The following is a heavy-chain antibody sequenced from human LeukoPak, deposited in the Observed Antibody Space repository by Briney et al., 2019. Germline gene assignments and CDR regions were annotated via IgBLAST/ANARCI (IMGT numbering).Heavy chain of an antibody. CDR2: IIPIFGTA. CDR3: ARERGYSGYDLAY. CDR1: GGTFSSYA. D-gene: IGHD5-12*01. V-gene: IGHV1-69*05. J-gene: IGHJ4*02. Sequence: SVKVSCKAPGGTFSSYAISWVRQAPGQGLEWMGRIIPIFGTANYAQKFQGRVTITTDESTSTAYMELSSLRSEDTAVYYCARERGYSGYDLAYWGQGTLVTVSS.